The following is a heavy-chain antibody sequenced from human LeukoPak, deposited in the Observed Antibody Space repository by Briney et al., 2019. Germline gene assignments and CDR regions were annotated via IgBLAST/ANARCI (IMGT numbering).Heavy chain of an antibody. D-gene: IGHD6-19*01. J-gene: IGHJ3*02. V-gene: IGHV3-9*01. CDR3: AKVGSGWFREDAFDI. CDR2: ISWNSGSI. CDR1: GFTFDDYA. Sequence: GGSLRLSCAASGFTFDDYATHWVRQAPGKGLEWVSGISWNSGSIGYADSVKGRFTISRDNAKNSLYLQMNSLRAEDTALYYCAKVGSGWFREDAFDIWGQGTMVTVSS.